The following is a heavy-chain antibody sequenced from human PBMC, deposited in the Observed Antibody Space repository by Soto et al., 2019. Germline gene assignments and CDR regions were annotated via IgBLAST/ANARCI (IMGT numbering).Heavy chain of an antibody. D-gene: IGHD4-17*01. J-gene: IGHJ6*02. CDR2: ISYDGSNK. CDR1: GFTFSSYG. Sequence: QVQLVESGGGVVQPGRSLRLSCAASGFTFSSYGMHWVRQAPGKGLEWVAVISYDGSNKYYADSVKGRFTISRDNSKNTLYLQMNSLRAEDTAVYYCAKEWHYGGNSHYYYGMDVWGQGTTVTVSS. V-gene: IGHV3-30*18. CDR3: AKEWHYGGNSHYYYGMDV.